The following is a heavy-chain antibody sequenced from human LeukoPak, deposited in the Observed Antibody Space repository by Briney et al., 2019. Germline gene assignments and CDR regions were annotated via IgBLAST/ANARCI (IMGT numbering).Heavy chain of an antibody. V-gene: IGHV3-30*02. CDR3: AKDDSHYDSSGQYYFDY. J-gene: IGHJ4*02. D-gene: IGHD3-22*01. CDR2: IRYDGSNK. Sequence: GGSLRPSCAASGFTFSSYGMHWVRQAPGKGLEWVAFIRYDGSNKYYADSVKGRFTISRDNSKNTLYLQMNSLRAEDTAVYYCAKDDSHYDSSGQYYFDYWGQGTLVTVSS. CDR1: GFTFSSYG.